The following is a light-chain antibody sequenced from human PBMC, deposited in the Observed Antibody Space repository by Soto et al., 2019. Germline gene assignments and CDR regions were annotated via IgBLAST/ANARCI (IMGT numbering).Light chain of an antibody. V-gene: IGKV3-15*01. CDR2: AAS. CDR1: QSVSGD. CDR3: QQYRSWPRT. Sequence: EIVMTQSPATLSVSPGERATLSCRASQSVSGDLAWYQQKPGQTPSLLIYAASTRATGIPARFSGSGSGTEFTLTISSLQSDDFAAYYCQQYRSWPRTFGQGTKVEI. J-gene: IGKJ1*01.